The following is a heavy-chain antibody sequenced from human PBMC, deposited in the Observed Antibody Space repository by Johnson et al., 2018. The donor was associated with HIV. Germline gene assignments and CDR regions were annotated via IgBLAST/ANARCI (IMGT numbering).Heavy chain of an antibody. J-gene: IGHJ3*02. CDR2: ISYDGSNK. V-gene: IGHV3-30*04. D-gene: IGHD1-26*01. CDR3: AKDVGNFWPDAFDI. CDR1: GFTFSSYA. Sequence: QVQLVESGGGVVQPGRSLRLSCAASGFTFSSYAMHWVRQAPGQGLEWVAVISYDGSNKYYADSVKGRFTISRDNSKNTLYLQMNSLRAEDTAVYYCAKDVGNFWPDAFDIWGQGTMVTVSS.